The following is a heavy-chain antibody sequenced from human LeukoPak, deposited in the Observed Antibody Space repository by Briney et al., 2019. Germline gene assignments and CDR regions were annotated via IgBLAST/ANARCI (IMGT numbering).Heavy chain of an antibody. CDR3: TRSYSSGWYSDY. D-gene: IGHD6-19*01. CDR1: GFTFSSYW. CDR2: IKQEGSEK. V-gene: IGHV3-7*01. Sequence: GGSLRLSCAASGFTFSSYWMSWVRQAPGKGLEWVANIKQEGSEKYYVDSVKGRFTISRDNAKNSLYLQMNSLRAEDTAVYYCTRSYSSGWYSDYWGQGTLVTVSS. J-gene: IGHJ4*02.